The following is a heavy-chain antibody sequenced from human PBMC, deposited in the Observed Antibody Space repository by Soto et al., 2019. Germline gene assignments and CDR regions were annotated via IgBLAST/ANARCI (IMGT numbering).Heavy chain of an antibody. CDR1: GFTFSNAW. V-gene: IGHV3-15*01. Sequence: GGSLRLSCAASGFTFSNAWMSWVRQAPGKGLEWVGRIKSKTDGGTTDYAAPVKGRFTISRDDSKNTLYLQMNSLKTEDTAVYYCTARTDYGVYYYYYMDVWGKGTTVTVSS. CDR2: IKSKTDGGTT. D-gene: IGHD4-17*01. J-gene: IGHJ6*03. CDR3: TARTDYGVYYYYYMDV.